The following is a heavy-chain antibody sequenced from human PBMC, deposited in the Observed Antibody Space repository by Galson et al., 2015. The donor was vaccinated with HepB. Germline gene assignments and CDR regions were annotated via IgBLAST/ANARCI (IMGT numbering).Heavy chain of an antibody. J-gene: IGHJ5*02. V-gene: IGHV3-23*01. CDR1: GXIFRHHA. D-gene: IGHD3-16*01. Sequence: RLSCAGSGXIFRHHAXAWIRXAPGKGLEXXXGINGRGSTTSYSDAVKGRFSISRDNSKDTVFLQMDNLRTEDMAVYYCVTEGSWFGGDWFDDWGQAALVTXS. CDR2: INGRGSTT. CDR3: VTEGSWFGGDWFDD.